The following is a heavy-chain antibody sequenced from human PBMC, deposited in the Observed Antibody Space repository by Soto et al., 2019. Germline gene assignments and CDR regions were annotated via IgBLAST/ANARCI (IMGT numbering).Heavy chain of an antibody. V-gene: IGHV1-24*01. D-gene: IGHD4-17*01. Sequence: ASVTVSCKASGYTFTSYYMHWVRQAPGKGLEWMGGFDPEDGETIYAQKFQGRVTMTEDTSTDTAYMELSSLRSEDTAVYYCATDRGTTVGDYDAFDIWGQGTMVTVSS. CDR2: FDPEDGET. CDR3: ATDRGTTVGDYDAFDI. J-gene: IGHJ3*02. CDR1: GYTFTSYY.